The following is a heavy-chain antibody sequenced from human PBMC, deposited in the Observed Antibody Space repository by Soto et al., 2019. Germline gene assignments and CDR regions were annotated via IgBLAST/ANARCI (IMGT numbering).Heavy chain of an antibody. CDR2: IYYRGRT. J-gene: IGHJ5*02. V-gene: IGHV4-31*03. Sequence: SETLSLTCTVSGGSISSGGYYWSWIRQHPGKGLEWIGYIYYRGRTYYHPSLHNRVSIAVDTTENQFSLKLTSVTAADTSVYYCARGSFSSSSSWFDPWGRGTLVTVSS. CDR3: ARGSFSSSSSWFDP. D-gene: IGHD6-6*01. CDR1: GGSISSGGYY.